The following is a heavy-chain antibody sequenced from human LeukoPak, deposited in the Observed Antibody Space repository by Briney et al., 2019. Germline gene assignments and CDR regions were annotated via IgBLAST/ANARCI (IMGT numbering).Heavy chain of an antibody. V-gene: IGHV3-11*04. Sequence: GGSLRLSCAASGFTFRDYYMSWIRQAPGNGLEWLSYISNSGTTVDYSDSVLGRFTISRDNAKKSVFLQLDSLRAEGTAVYYCARGSSYGYDYNYMDVWGKGATVTISS. J-gene: IGHJ6*03. CDR3: ARGSSYGYDYNYMDV. CDR1: GFTFRDYY. D-gene: IGHD5-18*01. CDR2: ISNSGTTV.